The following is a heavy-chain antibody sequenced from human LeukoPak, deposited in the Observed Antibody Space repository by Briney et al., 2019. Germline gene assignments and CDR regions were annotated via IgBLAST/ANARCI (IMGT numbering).Heavy chain of an antibody. Sequence: GGSLRLSCVASGFSFGSYWMAWVRQAPGKGLEWVANMKHDGIEKYHVDSVKGRFAISRDNTKNSLYLHMSSLRVEDTAVYYCAREGREGYNYPALDFWGQGILVTVSS. J-gene: IGHJ4*02. D-gene: IGHD5-24*01. V-gene: IGHV3-7*05. CDR2: MKHDGIEK. CDR1: GFSFGSYW. CDR3: AREGREGYNYPALDF.